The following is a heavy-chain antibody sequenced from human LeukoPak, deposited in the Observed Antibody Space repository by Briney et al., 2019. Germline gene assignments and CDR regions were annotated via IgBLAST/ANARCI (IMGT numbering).Heavy chain of an antibody. CDR2: ISESGGRR. CDR3: AKRGVVIRVILIGFHKEAYYFDS. V-gene: IGHV3-23*01. D-gene: IGHD3-9*01. CDR1: GITLSNYG. Sequence: GGSLRLSCAVSGITLSNYGMSWARRAPGKGLEWVAGISESGGRRNYAGAVKGRFTISRDNPKNILYLQMSSLRAEDTAVYFCAKRGVVIRVILIGFHKEAYYFDSWGQGALVTVSS. J-gene: IGHJ4*02.